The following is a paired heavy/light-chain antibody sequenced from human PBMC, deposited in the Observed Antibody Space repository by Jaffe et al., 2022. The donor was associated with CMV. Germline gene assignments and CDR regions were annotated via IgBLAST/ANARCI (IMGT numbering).Light chain of an antibody. CDR2: AAS. J-gene: IGKJ3*01. CDR3: QQLNSYLGVT. V-gene: IGKV1-9*01. CDR1: QGISSY. Sequence: DIQLTQSPSFLSASVGDRVTITCRASQGISSYLAWYQQKPGKAPKLLIYAASTLQSGVPSRFSGSGSGTEFTLTISSLQPEDFATYYCQQLNSYLGVTFGPGTKVDIK.
Heavy chain of an antibody. D-gene: IGHD3-22*01. CDR1: GFTFDDYA. CDR3: ARANYYDSSGYYYNDY. Sequence: EVQLVESGGGLVQPGRSLRLSCAASGFTFDDYAMHWVRQAPGKGLEWVSGISWNSGSIGYADSVKGRFTISRDNAKNSLYLQMNSLRAEDTALYYCARANYYDSSGYYYNDYWGQGTLVTVSS. J-gene: IGHJ4*02. V-gene: IGHV3-9*01. CDR2: ISWNSGSI.